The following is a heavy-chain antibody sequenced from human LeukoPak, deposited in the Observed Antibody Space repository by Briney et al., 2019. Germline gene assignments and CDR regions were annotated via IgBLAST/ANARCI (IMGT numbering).Heavy chain of an antibody. Sequence: GGSLRLSCAASGFTFNTYSMTWVRQAPGKGLKWVSIISRTSEATVYADSVKGRFTISRDNAKNSLYLQMNGLRAEDTAVYYCARGAIDTTRWFDPWGRGTLVTVSS. V-gene: IGHV3-21*01. CDR3: ARGAIDTTRWFDP. CDR1: GFTFNTYS. D-gene: IGHD1-1*01. J-gene: IGHJ5*02. CDR2: ISRTSEAT.